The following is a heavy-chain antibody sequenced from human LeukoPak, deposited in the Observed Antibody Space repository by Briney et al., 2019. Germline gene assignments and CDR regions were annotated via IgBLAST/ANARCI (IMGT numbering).Heavy chain of an antibody. CDR2: FYPGDSDT. CDR1: GYSFTTYW. J-gene: IGHJ4*02. Sequence: GESLKISCKGSGYSFTTYWIAWVRQIPGKGRDWMGTFYPGDSDTRYSPSFQGQVTISADKSISTAYLQWSSLKASDTSMYYCARLRGYSGYVPFDYWGQGTLVTVSS. D-gene: IGHD5-12*01. V-gene: IGHV5-51*01. CDR3: ARLRGYSGYVPFDY.